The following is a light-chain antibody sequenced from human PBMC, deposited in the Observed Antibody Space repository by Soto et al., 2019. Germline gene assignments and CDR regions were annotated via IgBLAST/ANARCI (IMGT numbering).Light chain of an antibody. CDR1: QSVGSSH. CDR3: QHNGAT. V-gene: IGKV3-20*01. CDR2: DAS. Sequence: VLTQSPGTLSLSPGESSTLSCRTSQSVGSSHLAWYQQKPGQAPRLLIYDASTRATGIPDRFSGSGSGTDFTRTLSRLEPEDFAVYYCQHNGATFGQGTKVEIK. J-gene: IGKJ1*01.